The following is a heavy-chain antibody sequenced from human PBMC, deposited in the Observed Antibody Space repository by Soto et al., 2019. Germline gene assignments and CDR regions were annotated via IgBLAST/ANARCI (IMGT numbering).Heavy chain of an antibody. CDR3: ARDLRAKGDMYYDILTGYYYYYYGMYV. J-gene: IGHJ6*02. D-gene: IGHD3-9*01. CDR1: GGPISSGDYY. V-gene: IGHV4-30-4*01. Sequence: SETLSLTCTVSGGPISSGDYYWSWIRQPPGKGLEWIGYIYYSGSTYYNPSLKSRVTISVDTSKNQFSLKLSSVTAADTAVYYCARDLRAKGDMYYDILTGYYYYYYGMYVWGQGTTVTVSS. CDR2: IYYSGST.